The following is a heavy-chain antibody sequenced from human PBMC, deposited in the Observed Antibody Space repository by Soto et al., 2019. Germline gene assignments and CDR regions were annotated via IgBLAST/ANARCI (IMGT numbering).Heavy chain of an antibody. V-gene: IGHV4-59*01. CDR2: IYYSGST. D-gene: IGHD2-8*01. J-gene: IGHJ4*02. CDR3: ARLMGTSFDY. CDR1: GGSISSYY. Sequence: PSETLSLTCTVSGGSISSYYWSWIRQPPGKGLEWIGYIYYSGSTNYNPSLKSRVTISVDTSKNQFSLKLSSVTAADTAVYYCARLMGTSFDYWGQGTLVTVSS.